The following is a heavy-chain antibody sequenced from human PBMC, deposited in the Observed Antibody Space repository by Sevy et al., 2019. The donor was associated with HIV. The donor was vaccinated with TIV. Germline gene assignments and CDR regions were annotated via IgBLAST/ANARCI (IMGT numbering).Heavy chain of an antibody. V-gene: IGHV1-46*02. CDR1: GYNLNNYY. Sequence: ASVKVSCKASGYNLNNYYMHWVRQAPGQGLEWMGLINPSGGSTSYAQKFQGRVTMTRDMSTSTLHMELSSLRSEDTAVYYCARVYYYDYSGPGYWGQGTLVTVSS. J-gene: IGHJ4*02. CDR3: ARVYYYDYSGPGY. CDR2: INPSGGST. D-gene: IGHD3-22*01.